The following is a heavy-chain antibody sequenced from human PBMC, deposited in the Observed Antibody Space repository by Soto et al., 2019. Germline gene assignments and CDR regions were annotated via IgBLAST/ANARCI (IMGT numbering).Heavy chain of an antibody. V-gene: IGHV3-48*01. CDR1: GFTFSSYS. CDR3: ARIGRLRWGDY. D-gene: IGHD4-17*01. J-gene: IGHJ4*02. Sequence: AGGSLRLSCAASGFTFSSYSMNWVRQAPGKGLEWVTYISSSSSTTYYADSVKGRFTISRDNAKNSLYLQMNSLRAEDTAVYYCARIGRLRWGDYWGQGTLVTVSS. CDR2: ISSSSSTT.